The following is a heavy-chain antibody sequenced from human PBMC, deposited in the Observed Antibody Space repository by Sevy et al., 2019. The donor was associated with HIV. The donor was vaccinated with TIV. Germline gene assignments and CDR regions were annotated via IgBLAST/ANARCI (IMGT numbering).Heavy chain of an antibody. CDR1: GFTFSDYY. J-gene: IGHJ5*02. CDR3: ARENTMIEEPGWFDP. D-gene: IGHD3-22*01. CDR2: ICRSGSTI. Sequence: GGSLRLSCAASGFTFSDYYMSWIRQAPGKGLEWVSYICRSGSTINYADSVKGRFTISRDNAKNSLYLQINSLRAEDTAVYYCARENTMIEEPGWFDPWGQGTLVTVSS. V-gene: IGHV3-11*01.